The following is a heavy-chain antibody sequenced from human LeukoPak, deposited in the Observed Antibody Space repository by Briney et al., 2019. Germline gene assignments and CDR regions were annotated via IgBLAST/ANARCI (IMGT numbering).Heavy chain of an antibody. CDR3: VREAYRRNAFDI. Sequence: SETLSLTCTVSGGSISSYYWSWIRQPPGKGLEWVGYIYYSGSTNYNPSLKSRVTISVDTSKNQFSLKLSSVTAADTAVYYCVREAYRRNAFDIWGQGTMVTVSS. V-gene: IGHV4-59*01. CDR2: IYYSGST. CDR1: GGSISSYY. J-gene: IGHJ3*02.